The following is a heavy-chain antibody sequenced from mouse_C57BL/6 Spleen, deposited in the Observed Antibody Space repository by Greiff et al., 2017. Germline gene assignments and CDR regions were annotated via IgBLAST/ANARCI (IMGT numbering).Heavy chain of an antibody. Sequence: EVQVVESGPELVKPGASVKMSCKASGYTFTDYNMHWVKQSHGKSLEWIGYINPNNGGTSYNQKFKGKATLTVNKSSSTAYMELRSLTSEDSAVYYCARRYYGSSYGFAYWGQGTLVTVSA. CDR3: ARRYYGSSYGFAY. CDR1: GYTFTDYN. J-gene: IGHJ3*01. V-gene: IGHV1-22*01. D-gene: IGHD1-1*01. CDR2: INPNNGGT.